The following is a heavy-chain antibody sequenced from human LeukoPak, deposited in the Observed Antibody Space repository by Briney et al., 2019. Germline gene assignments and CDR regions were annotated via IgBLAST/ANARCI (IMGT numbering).Heavy chain of an antibody. D-gene: IGHD5-24*01. CDR2: IYTSGSP. Sequence: SQTLSLTCTVSGGSISSGSYYWSWIRQPAGKGLEWIGRIYTSGSPNYNPSLKCRVTISVDPSKNQFSLKLSSVPAADTAVYYCARELEMATIYWGQGTLVTVSS. CDR1: GGSISSGSYY. J-gene: IGHJ4*02. V-gene: IGHV4-61*02. CDR3: ARELEMATIY.